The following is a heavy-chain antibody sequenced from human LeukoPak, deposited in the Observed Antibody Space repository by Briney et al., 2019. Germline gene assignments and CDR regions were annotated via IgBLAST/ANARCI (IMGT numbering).Heavy chain of an antibody. CDR2: INHSGST. V-gene: IGHV4-34*01. Sequence: PSETLSLTCALYGGSFSGYYWSWIRQPPGKGLEWIGEINHSGSTNYNPSLKSRVTISVDTSKNQFSLKLSSVTAADTAVYYCCSYGLDAFDIWGQGTMVTVSS. CDR1: GGSFSGYY. D-gene: IGHD2-15*01. CDR3: CSYGLDAFDI. J-gene: IGHJ3*02.